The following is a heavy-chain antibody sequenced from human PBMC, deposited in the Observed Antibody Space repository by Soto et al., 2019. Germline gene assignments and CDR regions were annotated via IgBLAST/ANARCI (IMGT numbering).Heavy chain of an antibody. CDR3: ARHLYDNRNYLDALDV. D-gene: IGHD3-22*01. CDR2: LDPADSFT. Sequence: GESLKISCNVSGYSFTAFWISWVRQMPEKGPEWMGRLDPADSFTNYSPSFQGHVTISVDKSINTAYLQWSSLKASDTAIYYCARHLYDNRNYLDALDVWGQGTMVTVSS. V-gene: IGHV5-10-1*01. CDR1: GYSFTAFW. J-gene: IGHJ3*01.